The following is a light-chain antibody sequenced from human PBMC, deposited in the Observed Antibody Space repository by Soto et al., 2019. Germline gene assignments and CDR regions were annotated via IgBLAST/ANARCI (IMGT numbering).Light chain of an antibody. CDR2: GAS. J-gene: IGKJ2*01. V-gene: IGKV3-15*01. CDR1: QSVSSN. Sequence: EIVMTQSPATLSVSPGERATLSCRASQSVSSNLAWYQQKPGQAPRLLIYGASTRATGIPARFSGSGSGTDFTLTISSLQSDDFAFYYCQQYNNWPRTFGQGTKLEIK. CDR3: QQYNNWPRT.